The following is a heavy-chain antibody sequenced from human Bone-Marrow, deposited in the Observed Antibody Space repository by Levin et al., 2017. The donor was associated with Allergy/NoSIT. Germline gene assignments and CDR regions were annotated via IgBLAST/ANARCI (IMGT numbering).Heavy chain of an antibody. CDR1: GFTFSSYA. D-gene: IGHD3-16*01. Sequence: ASVKVSCAASGFTFSSYAMSWVRQAPGKGLEWVSGISDSGRSTVYGDPVKGRFTISRDNSKNTVYLQMNTLRVEDTAVYYCAKDDNSGSGYYTWGNFDYWGRGTLVTVSP. V-gene: IGHV3-23*01. CDR2: ISDSGRST. CDR3: AKDDNSGSGYYTWGNFDY. J-gene: IGHJ4*02.